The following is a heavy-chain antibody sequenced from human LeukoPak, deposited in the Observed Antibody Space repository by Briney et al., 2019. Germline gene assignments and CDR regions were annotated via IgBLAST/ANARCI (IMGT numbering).Heavy chain of an antibody. Sequence: GGSLRLSFAASGFTFSDAWMSWVRQAPGKGLEWVGRIKSKTDGGTTDYAAPVKGRFTISRDDSKNTLYLQMNSLKTEDTAVYYCTTRGGSFSIFDYWGQGTLVTVSS. J-gene: IGHJ4*02. D-gene: IGHD1-26*01. CDR2: IKSKTDGGTT. V-gene: IGHV3-15*01. CDR3: TTRGGSFSIFDY. CDR1: GFTFSDAW.